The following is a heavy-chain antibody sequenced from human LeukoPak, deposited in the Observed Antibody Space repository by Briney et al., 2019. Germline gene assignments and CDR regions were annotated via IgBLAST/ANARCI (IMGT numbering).Heavy chain of an antibody. V-gene: IGHV3-21*01. CDR2: ISSSSYI. CDR1: GFTFSSYS. J-gene: IGHJ3*02. Sequence: GGSLRLSCAASGFTFSSYSMNWVRQAPGKGLEWVSSISSSSYIYYADSVKGRFTISRDNAKNSLYQQMNSLRAEDTAVYYCARSDTPLSAFDIWGQGTMVTVSS. CDR3: ARSDTPLSAFDI. D-gene: IGHD5-18*01.